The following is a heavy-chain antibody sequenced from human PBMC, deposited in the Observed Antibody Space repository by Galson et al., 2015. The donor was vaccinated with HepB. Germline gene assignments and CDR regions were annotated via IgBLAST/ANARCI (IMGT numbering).Heavy chain of an antibody. D-gene: IGHD2-15*01. V-gene: IGHV3-33*01. CDR2: IGHDRTYK. CDR1: GFSFMTYG. Sequence: SLRLSCAASGFSFMTYGMHWARQAPGKGLEWVAVIGHDRTYKVYGDSVKGRFTISRDNSKNTLYLELNSLRAEDTAVYYCARDLGRGNYMDVWGKGTTVTVFS. J-gene: IGHJ6*03. CDR3: ARDLGRGNYMDV.